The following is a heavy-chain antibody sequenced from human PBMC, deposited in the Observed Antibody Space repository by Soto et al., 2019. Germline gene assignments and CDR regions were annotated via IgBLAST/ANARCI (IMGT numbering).Heavy chain of an antibody. CDR1: GDYISSYY. Sequence: SETLSLTCTVSGDYISSYYWSWSRQPPGKGLEWIAYIYNSGNTNYNPSLKSRVTISVDTSRTQFSLNLSSVTAADTAVYYCARRRSGSNWHSWGKGTLVTVS. CDR2: IYNSGNT. D-gene: IGHD6-19*01. J-gene: IGHJ4*02. CDR3: ARRRSGSNWHS. V-gene: IGHV4-59*01.